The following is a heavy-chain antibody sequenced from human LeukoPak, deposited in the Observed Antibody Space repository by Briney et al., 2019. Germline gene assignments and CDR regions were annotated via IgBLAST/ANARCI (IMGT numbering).Heavy chain of an antibody. Sequence: SVKVSCKASGGTFSSYAISWARQAPGRGLEWMGGIIPIFGTANYAQKFQGRVTITADESTSTAYMELSSLRSEDTAVYYCARGSGSYYHDAFDIWGQGTMVTVSS. D-gene: IGHD3-10*01. CDR3: ARGSGSYYHDAFDI. CDR2: IIPIFGTA. CDR1: GGTFSSYA. J-gene: IGHJ3*02. V-gene: IGHV1-69*01.